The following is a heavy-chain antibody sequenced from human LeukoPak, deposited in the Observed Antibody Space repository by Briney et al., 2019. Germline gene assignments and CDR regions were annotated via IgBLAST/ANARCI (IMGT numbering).Heavy chain of an antibody. CDR3: ARVAPYYYYMDV. CDR2: IYYSGST. V-gene: IGHV4-31*03. CDR1: GGSISSGGYY. J-gene: IGHJ6*03. Sequence: SETLSLTCTVSGGSISSGGYYWSWIRQHPGKGLEWIGYIYYSGSTYYNPSLKSRVTISVDTSKNQFSLKLSSVTAADTAVYYCARVAPYYYYMDVWGKGTTVTVYS.